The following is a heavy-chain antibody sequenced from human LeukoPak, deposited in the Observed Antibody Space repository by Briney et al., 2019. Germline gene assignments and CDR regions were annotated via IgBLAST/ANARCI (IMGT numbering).Heavy chain of an antibody. D-gene: IGHD6-6*01. CDR1: GGSISSYY. CDR3: ARHVFSSSRIDY. CDR2: IYYSGST. V-gene: IGHV4-59*08. Sequence: SETLSLTCTVSGGSISSYYWSWIRQPPGKGLEWIGYIYYSGSTNYNPSLKSRVTISVDMSKNQFSLKLSSVTAADTAVYYCARHVFSSSRIDYWGQGTLVTVSS. J-gene: IGHJ4*02.